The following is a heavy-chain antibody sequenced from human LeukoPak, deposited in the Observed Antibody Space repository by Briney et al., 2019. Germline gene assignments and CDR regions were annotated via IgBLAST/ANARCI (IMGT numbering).Heavy chain of an antibody. Sequence: SETLSLTCAVSGGSISSYYWSWIRQPPGKGLEWIGYIYYSGSTNYNPSLKSRVTISVDTSKNQFSLKLSSVTAADTAVYYCARHLCSSTSCYEGVGAFDIWGQGTMVTVSS. CDR3: ARHLCSSTSCYEGVGAFDI. D-gene: IGHD2-2*01. J-gene: IGHJ3*02. CDR2: IYYSGST. V-gene: IGHV4-59*08. CDR1: GGSISSYY.